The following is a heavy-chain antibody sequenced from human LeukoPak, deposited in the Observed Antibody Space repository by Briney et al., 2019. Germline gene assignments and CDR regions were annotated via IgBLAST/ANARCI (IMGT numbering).Heavy chain of an antibody. D-gene: IGHD3/OR15-3a*01. CDR2: IIPILGLA. CDR3: ASPDGTVDDYYSMDV. J-gene: IGHJ6*02. V-gene: IGHV1-69*04. Sequence: SVKVSCKASGNTFSRSAVTWVRQAPGQGLEWMGRIIPILGLANYAQKFQGRVTITADKSTSTAFMEVSSLRSEDTAVYYCASPDGTVDDYYSMDVWGQGTTVTVSS. CDR1: GNTFSRSA.